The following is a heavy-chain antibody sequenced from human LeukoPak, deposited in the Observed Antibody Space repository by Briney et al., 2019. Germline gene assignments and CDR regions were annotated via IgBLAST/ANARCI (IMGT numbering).Heavy chain of an antibody. CDR1: GGTFSSYA. Sequence: GASVKVSCKASGGTFSSYAISWVRQAPGQGLEWMGGIIPIFGTANYAQKFQGRVTITADESTSTAYMELSSLRSEDTAVYYCARGDCSSTSCYDVGAFDIWGQGTMVTVSS. D-gene: IGHD2-2*01. J-gene: IGHJ3*02. CDR3: ARGDCSSTSCYDVGAFDI. V-gene: IGHV1-69*13. CDR2: IIPIFGTA.